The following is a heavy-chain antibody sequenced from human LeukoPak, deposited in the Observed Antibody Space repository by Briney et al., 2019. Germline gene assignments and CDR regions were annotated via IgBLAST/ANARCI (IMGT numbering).Heavy chain of an antibody. CDR2: ISSSSYI. D-gene: IGHD4-17*01. Sequence: GGSLRLSCAASGFTFSSYSMNWVRQAPGKGLEWVSSISSSSYIYYADSVKGRFTISRDNAKNSLYLQMNSLRAEDTAVYYCARERDDYGSYWYFDLWGRGTLVTVSS. CDR1: GFTFSSYS. V-gene: IGHV3-21*01. CDR3: ARERDDYGSYWYFDL. J-gene: IGHJ2*01.